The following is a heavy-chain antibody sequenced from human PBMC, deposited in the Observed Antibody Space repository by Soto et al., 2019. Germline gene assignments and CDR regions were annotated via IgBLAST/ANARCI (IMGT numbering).Heavy chain of an antibody. CDR1: ADTFTSYY. V-gene: IGHV1-46*01. J-gene: IGHJ5*02. CDR2: INPNGGST. CDR3: AKSTAGVFGIVMEGPNCWAP. D-gene: IGHD3-16*02. Sequence: GASVKVSCKAPADTFTSYYIHWVRQAPGHGLEWMGIINPNGGSTRFAQTFQGRITMTRDTSTITVYMELRSLRSEETAVYYGAKSTAGVFGIVMEGPNCWAPWGQGSLVTVSS.